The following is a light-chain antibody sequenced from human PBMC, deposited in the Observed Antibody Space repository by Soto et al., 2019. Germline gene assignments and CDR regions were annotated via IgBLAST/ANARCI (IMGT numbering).Light chain of an antibody. Sequence: DIQMTQSPSTLSASVGDRVTITCRASPSISRWLAWYQQKPGKAPKLLIYDASSLESGVPARFSGSGSGTEFTLSISSLQPDDFATYYCQQYDTYRTFGQGTKVEIK. CDR1: PSISRW. V-gene: IGKV1-5*01. J-gene: IGKJ1*01. CDR2: DAS. CDR3: QQYDTYRT.